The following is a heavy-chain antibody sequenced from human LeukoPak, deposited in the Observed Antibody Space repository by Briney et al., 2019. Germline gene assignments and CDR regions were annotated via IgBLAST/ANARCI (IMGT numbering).Heavy chain of an antibody. CDR2: INHSGST. CDR1: GGSFSGYY. Sequence: PSETLSLTCAVYGGSFSGYYWSWIRQPPGKGLEWIGEINHSGSTNYNPSLKSRVTISVDTSKNQFSLKLSSVTAADTAVYYCARGRRGDRLRYFDPRIHYFDCWGQGTLVTVSS. D-gene: IGHD3-9*01. V-gene: IGHV4-34*01. J-gene: IGHJ4*02. CDR3: ARGRRGDRLRYFDPRIHYFDC.